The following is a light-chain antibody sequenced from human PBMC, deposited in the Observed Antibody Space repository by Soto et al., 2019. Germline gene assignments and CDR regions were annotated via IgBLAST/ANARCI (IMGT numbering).Light chain of an antibody. CDR2: AAS. V-gene: IGKV3-20*01. Sequence: PGERAALSCRASQGVSSKFLAWYQQKPGQAPRLLIYAASNRATGIPDRFSGSGSGTDSTITISRLEPEDFEVYYCQQSGSSPPTFGQGTKVDIK. CDR1: QGVSSKF. J-gene: IGKJ1*01. CDR3: QQSGSSPPT.